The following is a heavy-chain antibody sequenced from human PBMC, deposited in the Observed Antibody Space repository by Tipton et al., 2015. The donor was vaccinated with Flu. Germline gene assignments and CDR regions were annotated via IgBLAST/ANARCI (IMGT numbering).Heavy chain of an antibody. D-gene: IGHD3-22*01. CDR1: GGSISSYY. J-gene: IGHJ3*02. V-gene: IGHV4-59*01. CDR2: IYYSGST. Sequence: TLYLTCTVSGGSISSYYWSWIRQPPGKGLEWIGYIYYSGSTNYNPSLKSRVTISVDTSKNQFSLKLSSVTAADTAVYYCARSENYYDRLSSAFDIWGQGTMVTVSS. CDR3: ARSENYYDRLSSAFDI.